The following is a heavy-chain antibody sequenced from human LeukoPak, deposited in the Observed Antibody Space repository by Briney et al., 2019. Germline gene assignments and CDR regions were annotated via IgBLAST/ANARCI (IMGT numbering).Heavy chain of an antibody. D-gene: IGHD1-26*01. CDR3: AKGESGSYYISGP. Sequence: GGSLRLSCAASGFTFSSYGMHWVRQAPGKGLEWVAVIWYDGSNKYYADSVKGRFTISRDNSKNTLYLQMNSLRAEDTAVYYCAKGESGSYYISGPWGQGTLVTVSS. CDR2: IWYDGSNK. V-gene: IGHV3-30*02. CDR1: GFTFSSYG. J-gene: IGHJ5*02.